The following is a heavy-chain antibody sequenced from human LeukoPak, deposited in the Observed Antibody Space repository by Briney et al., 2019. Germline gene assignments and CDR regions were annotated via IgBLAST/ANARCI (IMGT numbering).Heavy chain of an antibody. CDR2: IHYSGGT. D-gene: IGHD5-18*01. J-gene: IGHJ4*02. CDR3: AQGYRYGRFDY. Sequence: SETLSLTCTVSGGSISSYYWSWIRQPPGKGLKWIGFIHYSGGTNYNPSLKSRVTISVDTSKNQFSLNLSSVTAADTAVYYCAQGYRYGRFDYWGQGTLVTGSS. CDR1: GGSISSYY. V-gene: IGHV4-59*03.